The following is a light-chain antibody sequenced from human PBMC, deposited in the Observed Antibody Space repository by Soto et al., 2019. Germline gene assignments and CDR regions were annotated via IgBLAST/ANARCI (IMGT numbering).Light chain of an antibody. CDR1: QTIRKS. V-gene: IGKV1-39*01. CDR2: GAS. CDR3: QKYNSAPLT. J-gene: IGKJ4*01. Sequence: DIQMTQSPSSLSASVGDTISITCRSFQTIRKSLNWYQQRPGKAPKLLIFGASSLHNGVPPRFSGLGSGTDFTLTISSLQPEDVAAYYCQKYNSAPLTFGGGTKVDIK.